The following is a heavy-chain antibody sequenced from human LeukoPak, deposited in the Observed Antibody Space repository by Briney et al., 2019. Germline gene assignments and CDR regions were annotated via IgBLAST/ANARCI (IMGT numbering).Heavy chain of an antibody. CDR2: INPNSGGT. CDR1: GYTFTGYY. J-gene: IGHJ4*02. D-gene: IGHD3-3*01. CDR3: ARTNYDFWSGYYPD. V-gene: IGHV1-2*02. Sequence: ASVKVSCKASGYTFTGYYMHWVRQAPGQGLEWMGWINPNSGGTNHAQKFQGRVTMTRDTSISTAYMELSGLRSDDTAVYYCARTNYDFWSGYYPDWGQGTLVTVSS.